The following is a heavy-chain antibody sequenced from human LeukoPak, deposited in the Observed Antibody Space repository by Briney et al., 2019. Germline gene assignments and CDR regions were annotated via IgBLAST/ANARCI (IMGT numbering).Heavy chain of an antibody. V-gene: IGHV4-34*01. D-gene: IGHD1-20*01. CDR3: ARTITASGFDI. CDR2: INHSGST. J-gene: IGHJ3*02. CDR1: GGSFSGYY. Sequence: SETLSLTCAVYGGSFSGYYWSWIRQPPGKGLEWIGEINHSGSTNYNPSLKSRVTISVDNSKNQFSLKLSSVTAADTAVYYCARTITASGFDIWGQGTMVTVSS.